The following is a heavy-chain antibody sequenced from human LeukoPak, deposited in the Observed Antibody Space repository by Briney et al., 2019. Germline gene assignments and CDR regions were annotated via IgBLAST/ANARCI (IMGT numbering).Heavy chain of an antibody. J-gene: IGHJ5*02. CDR3: ARERLDYGSGSYYRLNWFDP. Sequence: ASVKVSCKASGGTFSSYAISWVRQAPGQGLEWMGGIIPIFGTANYAQKFQGRVTITADKSTSTAYMELSSLRSEDTAVYYCARERLDYGSGSYYRLNWFDPWGQGTLVTVSS. V-gene: IGHV1-69*06. CDR2: IIPIFGTA. CDR1: GGTFSSYA. D-gene: IGHD3-10*01.